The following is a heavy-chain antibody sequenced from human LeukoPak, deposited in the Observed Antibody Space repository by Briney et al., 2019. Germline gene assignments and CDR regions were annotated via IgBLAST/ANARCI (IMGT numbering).Heavy chain of an antibody. CDR2: ISSGGST. V-gene: IGHV3-53*01. CDR3: ARNYYHILTGARN. CDR1: GFTVSSNY. Sequence: GGSLRLSCAASGFTVSSNYMSWVRQAPGKGLEWVSVISSGGSTYYADSVKGRFTISRDNSKNTLYLQMNSLRAEDTAVYYCARNYYHILTGARNWGQGTLVTVSS. D-gene: IGHD3-9*01. J-gene: IGHJ4*02.